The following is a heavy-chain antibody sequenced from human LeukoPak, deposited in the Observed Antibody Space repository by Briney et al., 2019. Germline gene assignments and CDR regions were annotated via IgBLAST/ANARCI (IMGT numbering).Heavy chain of an antibody. Sequence: GESLKISCKGSGYSFISSWIAWVRQMPGKGLEWMGIIYPSDSDTRYSPSFQGQVTISADKSISTAYLQWSSLKASDTAMYYCASPRYGDLNDAFDIWGQGTMVTVSS. D-gene: IGHD4-17*01. CDR2: IYPSDSDT. J-gene: IGHJ3*02. V-gene: IGHV5-51*01. CDR3: ASPRYGDLNDAFDI. CDR1: GYSFISSW.